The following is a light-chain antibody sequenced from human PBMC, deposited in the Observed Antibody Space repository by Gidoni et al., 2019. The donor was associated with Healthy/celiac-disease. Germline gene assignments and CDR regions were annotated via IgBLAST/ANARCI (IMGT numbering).Light chain of an antibody. CDR3: QQYYSTEVT. CDR2: WAS. J-gene: IGKJ3*01. Sequence: DIVMTQSPDSLAVSLGERATINCKSSQSVLYSSNNKNYLAWYQQKPGQPPKLLIYWASTRESGVPYRFSGSGSGTDFTLTISSLQAEDVAVYYCQQYYSTEVTFXPXTKVDIK. V-gene: IGKV4-1*01. CDR1: QSVLYSSNNKNY.